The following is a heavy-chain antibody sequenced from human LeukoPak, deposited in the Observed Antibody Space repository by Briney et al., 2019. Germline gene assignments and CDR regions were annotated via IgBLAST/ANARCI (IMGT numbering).Heavy chain of an antibody. D-gene: IGHD3-22*01. Sequence: ASVKVSCKASGYTFTGYYMHWVRQAPGQGLEWMGWINPNSGGTNYAQKFQGRVTMTRDTSISTAYMELSRLRSDDTAVYYCARGTRVVNIGARSSAVDCWGQGTLVTVSS. CDR1: GYTFTGYY. CDR2: INPNSGGT. CDR3: ARGTRVVNIGARSSAVDC. J-gene: IGHJ4*02. V-gene: IGHV1-2*02.